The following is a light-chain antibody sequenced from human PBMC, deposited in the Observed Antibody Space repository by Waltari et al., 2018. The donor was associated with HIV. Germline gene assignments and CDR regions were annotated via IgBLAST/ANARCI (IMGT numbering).Light chain of an antibody. V-gene: IGKV3-11*01. J-gene: IGKJ5*01. CDR3: QQRSNWPGIT. Sequence: EIVLTQSPATLSLSPGARATLSSRASQSVSSYLAWYHQKPGQAPRPLIYDASNRATGIPARFSGSGSGTDFTLTISSLEPEDFAVYYCQQRSNWPGITFGQGTRLEIK. CDR1: QSVSSY. CDR2: DAS.